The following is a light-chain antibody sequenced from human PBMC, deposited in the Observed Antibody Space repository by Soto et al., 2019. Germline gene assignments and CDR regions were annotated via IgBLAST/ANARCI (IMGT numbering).Light chain of an antibody. CDR3: QQYGGSPFT. V-gene: IGKV3-20*01. J-gene: IGKJ2*01. CDR1: QSIFNNY. CDR2: GAS. Sequence: EIVSTQSPGTLSLSPRERATLSCRASQSIFNNYLAWYQQKPGQAPRLLVYGASFRATGIPDRFSGSGSGTDFTLTISRLEPEDFAVYYCQQYGGSPFTFGQGTRLEIK.